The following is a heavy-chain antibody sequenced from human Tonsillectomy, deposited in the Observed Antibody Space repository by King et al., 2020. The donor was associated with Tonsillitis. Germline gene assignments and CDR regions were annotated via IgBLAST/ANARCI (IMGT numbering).Heavy chain of an antibody. J-gene: IGHJ4*02. V-gene: IGHV1-18*01. CDR2: SNTYNDNT. D-gene: IGHD2-8*02. CDR1: VYTFPSYG. CDR3: TRAEVTGTGGDY. Sequence: VQSGAEVKKPGASVKVSCKASVYTFPSYGISWVRQAPGQGLEWMGWSNTYNDNTNYAQKFQGRVTMTTDTSTSTAYMELRSLRSDDTAIYYCTRAEVTGTGGDYWGQGTLVTVSS.